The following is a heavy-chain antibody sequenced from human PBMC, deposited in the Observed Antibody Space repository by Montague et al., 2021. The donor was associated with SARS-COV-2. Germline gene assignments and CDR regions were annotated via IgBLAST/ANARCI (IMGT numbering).Heavy chain of an antibody. CDR2: ISSSSSYI. J-gene: IGHJ4*02. D-gene: IGHD1-26*01. CDR1: GFTFSSYS. V-gene: IGHV3-21*01. Sequence: SLRLSCAASGFTFSSYSMNWVPQAPGKGLEWVSSISSSSSYIYYADSVKGRFTISRDNAKNSLYLQMNSLRAEDTAVYYCARETNWSYGSSFDYWGQGTLVTVSS. CDR3: ARETNWSYGSSFDY.